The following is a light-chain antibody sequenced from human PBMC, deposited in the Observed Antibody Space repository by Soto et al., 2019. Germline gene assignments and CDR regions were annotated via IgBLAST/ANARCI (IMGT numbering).Light chain of an antibody. V-gene: IGLV2-8*01. J-gene: IGLJ1*01. CDR3: SSYAGSIYV. CDR2: DVN. CDR1: SSDVGRYNH. Sequence: QSVLTQPPSASGSPGQSVTISCTGTSSDVGRYNHVSWYQQHPGKAHKLIIFDVNKRPSGVPDRFSGSKSGNTASLTVSGLQAEDEADYYCSSYAGSIYVFGTGTKLTVL.